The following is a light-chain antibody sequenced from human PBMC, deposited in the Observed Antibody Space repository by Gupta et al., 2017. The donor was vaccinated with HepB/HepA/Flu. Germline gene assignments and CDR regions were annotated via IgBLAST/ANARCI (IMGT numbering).Light chain of an antibody. CDR2: AAS. Sequence: DIQMTQSPSSLSASVGDRITITCRASQSVSNYLNWYQQKPEKAPNLLIYAASSLQSGVPSRFSGSGSGTDFTLTISNLQPDDFATYYCQQTDNTPLTFGGGTKVEIK. V-gene: IGKV1-39*01. CDR3: QQTDNTPLT. J-gene: IGKJ4*01. CDR1: QSVSNY.